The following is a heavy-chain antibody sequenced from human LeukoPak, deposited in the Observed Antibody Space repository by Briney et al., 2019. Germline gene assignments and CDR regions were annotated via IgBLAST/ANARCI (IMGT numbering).Heavy chain of an antibody. D-gene: IGHD2-21*02. CDR1: GFTFSSYE. V-gene: IGHV3-23*01. CDR2: IRPSGDNT. J-gene: IGHJ3*01. CDR3: AKDRVTLKVIAPPDGFDV. Sequence: GRSLRLSCAASGFTFSSYEMTWVRQAPGRGLEWVSSIRPSGDNTYYGDSVKGRFTISRDNSKNSVYLQMNDMRVVETAVYYCAKDRVTLKVIAPPDGFDVWGEGTVVTVCS.